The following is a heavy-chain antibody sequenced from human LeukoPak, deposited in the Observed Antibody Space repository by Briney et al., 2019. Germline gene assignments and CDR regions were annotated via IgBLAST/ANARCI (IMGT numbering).Heavy chain of an antibody. V-gene: IGHV1-2*02. D-gene: IGHD7-27*01. CDR2: INPNSGGT. J-gene: IGHJ4*02. CDR1: GYTFTGYY. Sequence: GASVKVPCKASGYTFTGYYMHRVRQAPGQGLEWMGWINPNSGGTNYAQKFQGRVTMTRDTSISTAYMELSRLRSDDTAVYYCARDPLSNWGERTFDYWGQGTLVTVSS. CDR3: ARDPLSNWGERTFDY.